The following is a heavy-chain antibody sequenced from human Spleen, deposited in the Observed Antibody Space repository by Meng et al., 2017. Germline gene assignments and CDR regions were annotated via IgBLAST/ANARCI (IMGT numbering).Heavy chain of an antibody. CDR3: ARSDYGSGSYYKVFDY. CDR1: GCTFSSYA. V-gene: IGHV3-30*01. J-gene: IGHJ4*02. D-gene: IGHD3-10*01. CDR2: ISYDGSNK. Sequence: GESLKISCAASGCTFSSYAMHWVRQAPGKGLEWVAVISYDGSNKYYADSVKGRITISRDNSKNMLYLQMNSLSAEDTAVYYCARSDYGSGSYYKVFDYWGQGTLVTVSS.